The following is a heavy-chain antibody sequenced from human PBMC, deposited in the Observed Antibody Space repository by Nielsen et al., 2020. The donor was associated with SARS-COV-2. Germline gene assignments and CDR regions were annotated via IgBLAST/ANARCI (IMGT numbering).Heavy chain of an antibody. CDR1: GFTVSSNY. CDR2: IYSGGST. CDR3: AKDEDGGNGYGMDV. J-gene: IGHJ6*02. D-gene: IGHD4-23*01. V-gene: IGHV3-53*05. Sequence: GESLKISCAASGFTVSSNYISWVRQAPGKGLEWVSVIYSGGSTYYADSVKGRFTISRDNSKNTLYLQMNSLRAEDTAVYYCAKDEDGGNGYGMDVWGQGTTVTVSS.